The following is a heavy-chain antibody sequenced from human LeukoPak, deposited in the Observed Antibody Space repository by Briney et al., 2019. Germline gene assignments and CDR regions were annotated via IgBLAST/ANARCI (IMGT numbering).Heavy chain of an antibody. Sequence: GGSLRLSCAASGFTFSSYSMNWVRQAPGKGLEWVSSISSSSSYIYCADSVKGRFTISRDNAKNSLYLQMNSLRAEDTAVYYCARDAGYYDSSGYYTSLDYWGQGTLVTVSS. CDR2: ISSSSSYI. V-gene: IGHV3-21*01. D-gene: IGHD3-22*01. CDR3: ARDAGYYDSSGYYTSLDY. CDR1: GFTFSSYS. J-gene: IGHJ4*02.